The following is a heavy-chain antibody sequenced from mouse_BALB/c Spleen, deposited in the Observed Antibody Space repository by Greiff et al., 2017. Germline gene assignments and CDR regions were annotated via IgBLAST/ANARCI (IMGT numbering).Heavy chain of an antibody. D-gene: IGHD2-2*01. Sequence: EVKLVASGGGLVQPGGSLRLSCATSGFTFTDHHMSWVRQPPGKALEWLGFIRNKANGYTTEYSASVKGRFTISRDNYQSILYLQMNTLRAEDSAAFYCARGSHVYDGYAMDYWGQGTSVTVSS. CDR1: GFTFTDHH. J-gene: IGHJ4*01. CDR3: ARGSHVYDGYAMDY. V-gene: IGHV7-3*02. CDR2: IRNKANGYTT.